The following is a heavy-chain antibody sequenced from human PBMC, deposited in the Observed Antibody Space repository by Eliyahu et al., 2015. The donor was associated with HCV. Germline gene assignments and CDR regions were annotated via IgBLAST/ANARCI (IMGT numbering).Heavy chain of an antibody. CDR1: GFXXXXXY. Sequence: EVQLVESGGGLVQPGGSLRLSCAASGFXXXXXYMDWVRQAPGKGLEWVGRTRNKANSYTTEYAASVKGRFTISRDDSKNSLYLQMNSLKTEDTAVYYCARGQGGYSNSSAFDYWGQGTLVTVSS. CDR3: ARGQGGYSNSSAFDY. CDR2: TRNKANSYTT. J-gene: IGHJ4*02. D-gene: IGHD4-11*01. V-gene: IGHV3-72*01.